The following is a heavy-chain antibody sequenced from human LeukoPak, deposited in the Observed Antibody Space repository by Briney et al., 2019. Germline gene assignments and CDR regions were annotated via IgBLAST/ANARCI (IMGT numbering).Heavy chain of an antibody. CDR3: AKPELPGIAAAGLDY. CDR1: GFTFSSYG. V-gene: IGHV3-30*18. Sequence: GRSLRLSCAASGFTFSSYGMHWVRQAPGKGLEWVAVIWYGGSNKYYADSVKGRFTISRDNSKNTLYLQMNSLRAEDTAVYYCAKPELPGIAAAGLDYWGQGTLVTVSS. J-gene: IGHJ4*02. D-gene: IGHD6-13*01. CDR2: IWYGGSNK.